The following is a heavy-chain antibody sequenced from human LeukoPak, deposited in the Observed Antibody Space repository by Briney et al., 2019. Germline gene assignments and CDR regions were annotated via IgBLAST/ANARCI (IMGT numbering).Heavy chain of an antibody. D-gene: IGHD3-22*01. CDR3: AKYVDYYDSRGYSSFDY. J-gene: IGHJ4*02. V-gene: IGHV3-30*18. CDR1: GFTFSSYG. Sequence: HPGGSLRLSCAASGFTFSSYGMHWVRQAPGKGLEWVAVISYDGSNKYYADSVKGRFTISRDNSKNTLYLQMNSLRAEDTAVYYCAKYVDYYDSRGYSSFDYWLQVTMVT. CDR2: ISYDGSNK.